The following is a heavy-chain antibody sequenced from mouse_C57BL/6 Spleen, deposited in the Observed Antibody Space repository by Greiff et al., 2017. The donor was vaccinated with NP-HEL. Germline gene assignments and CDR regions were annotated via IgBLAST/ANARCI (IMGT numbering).Heavy chain of an antibody. V-gene: IGHV1-15*01. CDR3: TREDSTVVGDWYFDV. J-gene: IGHJ1*03. CDR2: IDPETGGS. CDR1: GYTFTDYE. Sequence: QVQLQQSGAELVRPGASVTLSCKASGYTFTDYEMNWVKQTPVHGLEWIGAIDPETGGSAYNQKFKGKAILTADKSSSTAYMELRSLTSENSAVYYCTREDSTVVGDWYFDVWGTGTTVTVSS. D-gene: IGHD1-1*01.